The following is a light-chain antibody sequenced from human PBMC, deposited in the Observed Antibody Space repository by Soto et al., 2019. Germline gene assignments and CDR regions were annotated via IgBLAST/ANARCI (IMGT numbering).Light chain of an antibody. J-gene: IGKJ1*01. V-gene: IGKV1-39*01. CDR3: QQSSSTPPWT. Sequence: DIQMTQSPSSLSASVGDRVTITCRASQSISSYLNWYQQKPGKAPKLLIYAASSLQSGVPSRFSGSGSGTDLTITISSLQPEDFATNYCQQSSSTPPWTFGQGTKVEIK. CDR2: AAS. CDR1: QSISSY.